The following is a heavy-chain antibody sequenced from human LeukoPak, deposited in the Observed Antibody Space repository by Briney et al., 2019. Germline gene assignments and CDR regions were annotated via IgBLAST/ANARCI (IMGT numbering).Heavy chain of an antibody. Sequence: GGSLRLSCAASGFTFSSYAMSWVRQAPGKGLEWVSAISGSGGSTYYADSVKGWFTISRDNSKNTLYLQMNSLRAEDTAVYYCAKDGGIAVAGTFGHWGQGTLVTVSS. CDR1: GFTFSSYA. D-gene: IGHD6-19*01. V-gene: IGHV3-23*01. CDR3: AKDGGIAVAGTFGH. CDR2: ISGSGGST. J-gene: IGHJ4*02.